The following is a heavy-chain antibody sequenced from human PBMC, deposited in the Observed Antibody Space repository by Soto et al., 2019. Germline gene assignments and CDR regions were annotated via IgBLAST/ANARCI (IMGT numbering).Heavy chain of an antibody. CDR2: IIPILGIA. V-gene: IGHV1-69*04. CDR1: GGTFSSYT. D-gene: IGHD3-9*01. Sequence: GASVKVSCKASGGTFSSYTISWVRQAPGQGLEWMGRIIPILGIANYAQKFQGRVTITADKSTSTAYMELSSLRSEDTAVYYCARDDPYYDILTGYHYWGQGTLVTVSS. CDR3: ARDDPYYDILTGYHY. J-gene: IGHJ4*02.